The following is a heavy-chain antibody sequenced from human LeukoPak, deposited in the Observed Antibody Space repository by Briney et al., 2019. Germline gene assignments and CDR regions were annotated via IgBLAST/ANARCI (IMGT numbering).Heavy chain of an antibody. D-gene: IGHD3/OR15-3a*01. J-gene: IGHJ3*02. CDR2: FDPEDGET. CDR1: GYSVMELS. Sequence: ASVKVSCKVSGYSVMELSMHWVRQAPGKGLDGMGGFDPEDGETIYAQKFQGRITMTEDTSQDPASMELRSLRSEDTAVDYGATPGPDWRYAFDIWGQGRMVTVCS. V-gene: IGHV1-24*01. CDR3: ATPGPDWRYAFDI.